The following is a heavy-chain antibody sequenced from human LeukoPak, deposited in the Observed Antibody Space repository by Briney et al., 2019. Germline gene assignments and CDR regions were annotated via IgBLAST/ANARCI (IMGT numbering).Heavy chain of an antibody. V-gene: IGHV4-4*07. J-gene: IGHJ4*02. CDR1: GGSISTYY. CDR3: SRDFYGDDGHHPFDY. CDR2: IFASGST. Sequence: SETLSLTCSVSGGSISTYYWNWLRQPAGKELEWIGRIFASGSTNYNPSLKRRVTISMDKAKKHFSLILKSVTAADTAFYYCSRDFYGDDGHHPFDYWGQGILVTVSS. D-gene: IGHD2/OR15-2a*01.